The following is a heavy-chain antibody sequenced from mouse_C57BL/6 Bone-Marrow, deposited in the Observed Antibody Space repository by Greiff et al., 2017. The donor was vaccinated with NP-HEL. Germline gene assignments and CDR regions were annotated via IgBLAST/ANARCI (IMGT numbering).Heavy chain of an antibody. CDR1: GYTFTDYS. D-gene: IGHD4-1*01. V-gene: IGHV1-76*01. J-gene: IGHJ3*01. Sequence: VQLQQSGAELVRPGASVKLSCTASGYTFTDYSINWVEQRPGQGLEWIARINPGSGNTYYTETFKGKATLTAEKSSSTAYMQLSSLTSEDSAVYVCAKEGSNWVFAYWGQGTLVTVSA. CDR2: INPGSGNT. CDR3: AKEGSNWVFAY.